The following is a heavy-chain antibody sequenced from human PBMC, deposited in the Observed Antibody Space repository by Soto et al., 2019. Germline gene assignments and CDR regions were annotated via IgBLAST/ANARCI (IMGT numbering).Heavy chain of an antibody. CDR2: IYYSGST. J-gene: IGHJ4*02. Sequence: SETLSLTCTVSGCSISSSSYYWGWIRQPPGKGLEWIGSIYYSGSTYYNPSLKSRVTISVDTSKNQFSLKLSSVTAADTAVYYYARHQLIAVAGNTYRPFDYWGQGTLVTVSS. D-gene: IGHD6-19*01. CDR3: ARHQLIAVAGNTYRPFDY. V-gene: IGHV4-39*01. CDR1: GCSISSSSYY.